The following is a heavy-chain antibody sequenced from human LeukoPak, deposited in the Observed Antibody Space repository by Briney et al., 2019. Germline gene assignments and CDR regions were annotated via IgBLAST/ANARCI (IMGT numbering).Heavy chain of an antibody. CDR1: GFTFDDYA. Sequence: PGGSLRLSCAASGFTFDDYAMHWVRQAPGKGLEWVSGICWNSGSIGYADSVKGRFTISRDNAKNSLYLQMNSLRAEDTALYYCAKDSNYGGNSPLDYWGQGTLVTVSS. D-gene: IGHD4-23*01. CDR2: ICWNSGSI. J-gene: IGHJ4*02. CDR3: AKDSNYGGNSPLDY. V-gene: IGHV3-9*01.